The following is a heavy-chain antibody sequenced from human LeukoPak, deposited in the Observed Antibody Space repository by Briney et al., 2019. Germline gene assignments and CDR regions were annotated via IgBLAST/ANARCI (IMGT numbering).Heavy chain of an antibody. CDR1: GFSFSTRAAG. Sequence: SGPTLVNPTPTLTLTCTFSGFSFSTRAAGVGWIRQPPGKALEWLALISWDDTKHYSPSLKSRLTITKDTSKNQVVLIMTNMDPVDTATYYCAHRSRGYGYGIDYWGQGALVTVSS. D-gene: IGHD5-18*01. J-gene: IGHJ4*02. V-gene: IGHV2-5*02. CDR2: ISWDDTK. CDR3: AHRSRGYGYGIDY.